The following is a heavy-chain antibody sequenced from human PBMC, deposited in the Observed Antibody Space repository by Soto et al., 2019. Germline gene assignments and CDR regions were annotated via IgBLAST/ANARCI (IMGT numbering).Heavy chain of an antibody. V-gene: IGHV1-18*04. CDR2: ISAYNGNT. D-gene: IGHD6-6*01. CDR3: ARIRAARGYYYYGMDV. Sequence: ASVKVSCKASGYTFTSYGISWVRQAPGQGLEWMGWISAYNGNTNYAQKLQGRVTMTTDTSTSTAYMELRSLRSDDTAVYYCARIRAARGYYYYGMDVWGQGTTVTAP. CDR1: GYTFTSYG. J-gene: IGHJ6*02.